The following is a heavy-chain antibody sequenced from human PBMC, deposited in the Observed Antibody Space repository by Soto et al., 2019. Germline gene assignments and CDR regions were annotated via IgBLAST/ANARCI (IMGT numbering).Heavy chain of an antibody. V-gene: IGHV1-69*02. CDR2: IIPILGIA. CDR3: ANTMVRGVITPYGMDV. CDR1: GGTFSSYT. D-gene: IGHD3-10*01. Sequence: QVQLVQSGAEVKKPGSSVKVSCKASGGTFSSYTISWVRQAPGQGLEWMGRIIPILGIANYAQKFQGRVTITADKSTSTAYMELSSLRSEDTAVYYCANTMVRGVITPYGMDVWGQGTTVTVSS. J-gene: IGHJ6*02.